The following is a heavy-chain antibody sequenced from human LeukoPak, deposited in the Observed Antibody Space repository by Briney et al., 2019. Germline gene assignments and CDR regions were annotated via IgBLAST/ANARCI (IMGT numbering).Heavy chain of an antibody. J-gene: IGHJ4*02. Sequence: PGGSLRLSCAASGFTFSSYAMSWVRQAPGKGLEWVSAIIGSGGSTYYADSVKGRFTISRDNSKNTLYLQMNSLRAEDTAVYYCAKGPKYQLLYPPEDVDYFDYWGQGTLVTVSS. V-gene: IGHV3-23*01. CDR2: IIGSGGST. D-gene: IGHD2-2*02. CDR3: AKGPKYQLLYPPEDVDYFDY. CDR1: GFTFSSYA.